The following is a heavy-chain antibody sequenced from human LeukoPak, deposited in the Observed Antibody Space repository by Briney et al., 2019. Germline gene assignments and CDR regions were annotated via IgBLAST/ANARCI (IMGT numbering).Heavy chain of an antibody. CDR1: GFTFSSYA. Sequence: GGSLRLSCAASGFTFSSYAMSWVRQAPGKGLEWVSAISGSGGSTYYADSVKGRFTISRDNFKNTLYLQMNSLRAEDTAVYYCAKDYYYDSSGPDYWGQGTLVTVSS. D-gene: IGHD3-22*01. CDR3: AKDYYYDSSGPDY. J-gene: IGHJ4*02. CDR2: ISGSGGST. V-gene: IGHV3-23*01.